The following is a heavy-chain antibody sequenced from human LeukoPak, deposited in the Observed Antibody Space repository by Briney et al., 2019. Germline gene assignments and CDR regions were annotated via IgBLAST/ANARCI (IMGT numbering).Heavy chain of an antibody. CDR1: GFTFSSYW. D-gene: IGHD3-10*01. CDR3: ARDSIRPRKSLWVGEFNFDY. Sequence: PGGSLRLSCAASGFTFSSYWMSWVRQAPGKGLEWVANIKQDGSEKYYVDSVKGRFTISRDNAKNSLYLQMNSLRAEDTAVYYCARDSIRPRKSLWVGEFNFDYWGQGTLVTVPS. V-gene: IGHV3-7*04. CDR2: IKQDGSEK. J-gene: IGHJ4*02.